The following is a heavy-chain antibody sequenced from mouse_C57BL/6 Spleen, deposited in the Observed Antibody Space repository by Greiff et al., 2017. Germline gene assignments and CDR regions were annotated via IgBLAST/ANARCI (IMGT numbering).Heavy chain of an antibody. Sequence: EVKLVESGGGLVQSGRSLRLSCATSGFTFSDFYMEWVRQAPGKGLEWIAASRNTANDYTTEYSASVKGRFIVSRDTTKSIHYLQMNALRDEDTDIDYCARDAGYYGSRGYFDVWGTGTTVTVSS. CDR3: ARDAGYYGSRGYFDV. V-gene: IGHV7-1*01. D-gene: IGHD1-1*01. CDR2: SRNTANDYTT. CDR1: GFTFSDFY. J-gene: IGHJ1*03.